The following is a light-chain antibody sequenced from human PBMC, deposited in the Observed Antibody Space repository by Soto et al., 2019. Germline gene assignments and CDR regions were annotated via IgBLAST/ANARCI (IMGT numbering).Light chain of an antibody. Sequence: QSVLTQPPSVSGAPGQRVTISCTGSSSNIGAGYEVHWHQHLPGKAPKLLIYGNTNRPSGVPDRFSGSKSGTSASLAITGLQAEDEADYYCQSYDSSLSASYVFGGGTKLTVL. J-gene: IGLJ1*01. CDR1: SSNIGAGYE. V-gene: IGLV1-40*01. CDR3: QSYDSSLSASYV. CDR2: GNT.